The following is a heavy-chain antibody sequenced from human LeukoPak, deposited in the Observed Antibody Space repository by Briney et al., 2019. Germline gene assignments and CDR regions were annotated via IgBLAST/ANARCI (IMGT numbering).Heavy chain of an antibody. CDR1: GFTFSDYS. CDR2: ISSSSSYI. Sequence: GGSLRLSCAASGFTFSDYSMNWVRQAPGKGLEWVSSISSSSSYIYYADSVKGRFTISRDNARNSLYLQMNSLRAEDTAVYYCARDSEAMTTVTSSFDYWGQGTLVTVSS. V-gene: IGHV3-21*01. J-gene: IGHJ4*02. D-gene: IGHD4-17*01. CDR3: ARDSEAMTTVTSSFDY.